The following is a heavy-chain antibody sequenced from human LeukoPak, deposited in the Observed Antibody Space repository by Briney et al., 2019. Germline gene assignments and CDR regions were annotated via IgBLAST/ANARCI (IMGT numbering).Heavy chain of an antibody. D-gene: IGHD3-16*02. V-gene: IGHV3-23*01. CDR2: ISGSGGST. CDR1: GLTFSSYA. CDR3: TKGYVWGSYRPYYFDY. Sequence: GGSLRLSCAASGLTFSSYAMSWVRQAPGKGLEWVSAISGSGGSTYYADSVKGRFTISGDNSKNTLYLQMNSLRAEDTAVYYCTKGYVWGSYRPYYFDYWGQGTLVTVSS. J-gene: IGHJ4*02.